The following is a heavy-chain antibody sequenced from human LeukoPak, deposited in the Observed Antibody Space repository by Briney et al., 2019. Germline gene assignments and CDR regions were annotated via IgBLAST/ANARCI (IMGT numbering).Heavy chain of an antibody. D-gene: IGHD3-22*01. V-gene: IGHV5-51*01. J-gene: IGHJ6*02. CDR1: GYSFTSYW. Sequence: GESLKIFCKGSGYSFTSYWIGWVRQMPGKGLEWMGIIYPGDSDTRYSPSFQGQVTISADKSISTAYLQWSSLKASDTAMYYCARSHYYDSSGYQALDIWGQGTTVTVSS. CDR2: IYPGDSDT. CDR3: ARSHYYDSSGYQALDI.